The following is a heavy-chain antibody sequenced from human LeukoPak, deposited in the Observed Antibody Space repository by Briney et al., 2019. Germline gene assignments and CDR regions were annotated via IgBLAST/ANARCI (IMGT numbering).Heavy chain of an antibody. Sequence: GGSLRLSCAASGFTFSSYAMSWVRQAPGKGLEWVSAISGSGGSTYYADSVKGRFTISRDNSKNTLYLQMKRVRAEHRAVYYCASEDRYGVNCFDPWPQGTLLSVPS. D-gene: IGHD3-10*01. V-gene: IGHV3-23*01. CDR2: ISGSGGST. CDR3: ASEDRYGVNCFDP. J-gene: IGHJ5*02. CDR1: GFTFSSYA.